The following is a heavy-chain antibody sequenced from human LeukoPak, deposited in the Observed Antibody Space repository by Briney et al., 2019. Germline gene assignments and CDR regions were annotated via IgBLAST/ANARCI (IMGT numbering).Heavy chain of an antibody. V-gene: IGHV3-74*01. CDR1: GFTFSSYW. CDR3: ARELITMVRGVDYYYGMDV. CDR2: INSDGSST. D-gene: IGHD3-10*01. J-gene: IGHJ6*02. Sequence: GGSLRLSCAASGFTFSSYWMPWVRQAPGKGLVWVSRINSDGSSTSYADSVKGRFTISRDNAKNTLYLQMNSLRAEDTAVYYCARELITMVRGVDYYYGMDVWGQGTTVTVSS.